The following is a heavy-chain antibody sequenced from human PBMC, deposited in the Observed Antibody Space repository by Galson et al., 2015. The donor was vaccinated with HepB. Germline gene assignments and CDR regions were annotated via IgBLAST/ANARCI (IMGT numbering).Heavy chain of an antibody. Sequence: SLRLSCAASGLTLSSYSMNWVRQAPGKGLEWVSSISSSSTYIYYADSVKGRFTISRDNAKNSLYLQMNSLRVEDTAVYYCAKGQDESGSYYTPFDYWGQGTLVTVSS. CDR3: AKGQDESGSYYTPFDY. V-gene: IGHV3-21*01. CDR1: GLTLSSYS. D-gene: IGHD3-10*01. J-gene: IGHJ4*02. CDR2: ISSSSTYI.